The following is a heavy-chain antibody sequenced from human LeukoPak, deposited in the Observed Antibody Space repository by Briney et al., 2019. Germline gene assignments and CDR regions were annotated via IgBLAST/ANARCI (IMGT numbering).Heavy chain of an antibody. CDR3: ARYEKTWGSGWFDP. CDR1: GGSISSGSYY. CDR2: IYTSGST. Sequence: SETLSLTCTVSGGSISSGSYYWSWIRQPAGKGLEWIGRIYTSGSTDYNPSLKSRVAISVDTSKNQFSLKLRSVTAADTAVYYCARYEKTWGSGWFDPWGQGILVTVFS. V-gene: IGHV4-61*02. D-gene: IGHD3-16*01. J-gene: IGHJ5*02.